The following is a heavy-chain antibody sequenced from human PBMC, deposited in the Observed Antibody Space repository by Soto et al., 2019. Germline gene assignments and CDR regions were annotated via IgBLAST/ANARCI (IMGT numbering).Heavy chain of an antibody. D-gene: IGHD6-19*01. Sequence: GGSLRLSCAASGFTFSSYGMHWVRQAPGKGLEWVAVISYDGSNKYYADSVKGRFTISRDNSKNTLYLQMNSLRAEDTAVYYCAKDLWLEEYYYYYGMDVWGQGTTVTVSS. CDR2: ISYDGSNK. V-gene: IGHV3-30*18. J-gene: IGHJ6*02. CDR3: AKDLWLEEYYYYYGMDV. CDR1: GFTFSSYG.